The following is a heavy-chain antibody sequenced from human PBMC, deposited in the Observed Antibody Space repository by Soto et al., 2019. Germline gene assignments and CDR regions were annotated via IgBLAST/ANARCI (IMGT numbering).Heavy chain of an antibody. D-gene: IGHD2-15*01. CDR1: GFTFSSYA. Sequence: EVQLLESGGGLVQPGGSLRLSCAASGFTFSSYAMSWVRQAPGKGLEWVSAISGSGGSTYYADSVKGRFTISRDNSKNTPNPQMNSLRTEYTAVYYCAKVNGDWNGGSCYALRCYYYYDMDVWGKGTTVTVSS. J-gene: IGHJ6*03. V-gene: IGHV3-23*01. CDR2: ISGSGGST. CDR3: AKVNGDWNGGSCYALRCYYYYDMDV.